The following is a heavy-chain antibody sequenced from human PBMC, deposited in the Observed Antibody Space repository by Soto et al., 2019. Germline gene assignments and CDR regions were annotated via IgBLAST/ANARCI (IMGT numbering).Heavy chain of an antibody. CDR1: GGTVSSYA. D-gene: IGHD6-13*01. CDR3: ARVDSSSWYINWFDP. J-gene: IGHJ5*02. V-gene: IGHV1-69*13. CDR2: IXPXXXTX. Sequence: SVKVSCKASGGTVSSYAISLVRQAPGQGLEWMGXIXPXXXTXNXAXKXXXXVTITADESTSTAYMELSRLRSEDTAVYYCARVDSSSWYINWFDPWGQGTLVTVSS.